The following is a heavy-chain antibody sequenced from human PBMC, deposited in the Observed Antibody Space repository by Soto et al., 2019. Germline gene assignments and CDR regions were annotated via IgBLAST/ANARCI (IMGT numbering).Heavy chain of an antibody. Sequence: QVQLVQSGAEVKKPGASVKVSCKASGYTFTSYGISWVRQAPGQGLEWMGRISAYNGNTNYAQKLQGRGNMTTDTPTSTAYMELRSLRSDDTAVYYCARDRGYNWNYGWFDPWGQGTLVTVSS. J-gene: IGHJ5*02. CDR2: ISAYNGNT. D-gene: IGHD1-7*01. CDR1: GYTFTSYG. V-gene: IGHV1-18*01. CDR3: ARDRGYNWNYGWFDP.